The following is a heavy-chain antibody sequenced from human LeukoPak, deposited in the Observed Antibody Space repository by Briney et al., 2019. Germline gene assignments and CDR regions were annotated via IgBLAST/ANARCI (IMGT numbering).Heavy chain of an antibody. D-gene: IGHD6-13*01. J-gene: IGHJ6*02. Sequence: GGSLRLSCAASGFTFDDYAMHWVRQAPGKGLEWVSLISGDGGSTYYAVSVKGRFTISRDNSKNSLYLQMNSLRTEDTALYYCAKGYSSSWHHLYYYYYGMDVWGQGTTVTVSS. V-gene: IGHV3-43*02. CDR1: GFTFDDYA. CDR2: ISGDGGST. CDR3: AKGYSSSWHHLYYYYYGMDV.